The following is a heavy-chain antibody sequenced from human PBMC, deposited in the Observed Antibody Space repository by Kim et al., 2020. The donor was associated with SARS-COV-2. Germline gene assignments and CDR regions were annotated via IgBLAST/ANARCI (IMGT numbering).Heavy chain of an antibody. J-gene: IGHJ4*02. CDR1: GFTFSSYA. V-gene: IGHV3-30*04. Sequence: GGSLRLSCAASGFTFSSYAMHWVRQAPGKGLEWVAVISYDGSNKYYVDSVKGRFTITRDNSKNTLYLQMNSLRAEDTAVYYCARDSVKYSSSWSGIDYWGQGTLVTVSS. CDR3: ARDSVKYSSSWSGIDY. CDR2: ISYDGSNK. D-gene: IGHD6-13*01.